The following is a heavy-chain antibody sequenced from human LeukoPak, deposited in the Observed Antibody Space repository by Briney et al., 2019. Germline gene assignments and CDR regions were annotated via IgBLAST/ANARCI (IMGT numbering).Heavy chain of an antibody. V-gene: IGHV3-23*01. CDR2: ISGSGGNT. J-gene: IGHJ3*02. Sequence: GGSLRLSCAASGFTFTSYAMTWVRQGPGKGLEWVSGISGSGGNTYYADSVKGRFTISRDNSKNTLYLQMNNLRAEDAAVYYCAKDGIGGAFDIWGQGTMVTVSS. CDR3: AKDGIGGAFDI. CDR1: GFTFTSYA. D-gene: IGHD1-26*01.